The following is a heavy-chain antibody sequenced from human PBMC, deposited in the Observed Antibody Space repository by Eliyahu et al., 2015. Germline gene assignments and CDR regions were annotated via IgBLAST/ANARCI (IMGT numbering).Heavy chain of an antibody. CDR3: AKDGGYYDFWSGYLTPYNWFDP. J-gene: IGHJ5*02. D-gene: IGHD3-3*01. CDR1: GFPXXSYA. Sequence: EVQLLESGGGLVQXGGSLRLXCAASGFPXXSYAXTWXRQAXGKGLGWVSXISGSGGSTYYADSVKGRFTISRDNSKNTLYLQMNSLRAEDTAVYYCAKDGGYYDFWSGYLTPYNWFDPWGQGTLVTVSS. V-gene: IGHV3-23*01. CDR2: ISGSGGST.